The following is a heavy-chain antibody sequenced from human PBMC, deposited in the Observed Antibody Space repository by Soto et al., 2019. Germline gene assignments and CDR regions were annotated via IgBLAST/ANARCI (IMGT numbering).Heavy chain of an antibody. CDR1: GGSFSGYY. Sequence: SETLSLTCAVYGGSFSGYYWSWIRQPPGKGLEWIGEINHSGSTNYNPSLKSRVTISVDTSKNQFSLQLSSVTAADTAVYYCARVRLGIGFGAFDIWGQGTMVTVSS. V-gene: IGHV4-34*01. D-gene: IGHD7-27*01. J-gene: IGHJ3*02. CDR3: ARVRLGIGFGAFDI. CDR2: INHSGST.